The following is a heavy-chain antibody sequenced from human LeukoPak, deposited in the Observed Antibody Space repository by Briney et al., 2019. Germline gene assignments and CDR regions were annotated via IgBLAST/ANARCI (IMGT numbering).Heavy chain of an antibody. CDR3: TRFVRATWSSDY. D-gene: IGHD2-8*01. CDR2: IDSFSTI. Sequence: GGSLRLSCAASGFTFISYSMNWVRQAPGKGLEWVSSIDSFSTIYYADSVKGRFTISRDDSKDSLFLQMSSLRDEDTAVYYCTRFVRATWSSDYWGQGTLVTVSS. J-gene: IGHJ4*02. V-gene: IGHV3-48*02. CDR1: GFTFISYS.